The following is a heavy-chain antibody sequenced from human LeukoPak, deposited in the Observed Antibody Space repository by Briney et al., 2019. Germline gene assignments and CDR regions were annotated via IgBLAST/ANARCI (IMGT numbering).Heavy chain of an antibody. CDR3: ARDQTPFY. CDR2: ITASGSTT. V-gene: IGHV3-48*03. J-gene: IGHJ4*02. CDR1: GFTFDNYE. Sequence: GGSLRLSCVGSGFTFDNYEMNWVHQAPAKGLEWLSYITASGSTTYYAESLKGRFTISRDNAKSSMWLQMNSLRDEDTAVYYCARDQTPFYWGQGSLVTVSS. D-gene: IGHD2-15*01.